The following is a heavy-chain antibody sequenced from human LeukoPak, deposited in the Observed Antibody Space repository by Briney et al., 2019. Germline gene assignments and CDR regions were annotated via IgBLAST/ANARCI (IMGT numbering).Heavy chain of an antibody. CDR2: ISGDGTNI. J-gene: IGHJ6*02. CDR1: GFTFSSYY. V-gene: IGHV3-74*01. D-gene: IGHD3-9*01. Sequence: QPGGSLRLSFVASGFTFSSYYMQWVRQDPRKGLVWVSRISGDGTNINYADSVRGRFTISRDNANNTVYLQMNTLRVEDTAVYYCTRDLLDYDVSTGLHHYYMDVWGQGTTVTVSS. CDR3: TRDLLDYDVSTGLHHYYMDV.